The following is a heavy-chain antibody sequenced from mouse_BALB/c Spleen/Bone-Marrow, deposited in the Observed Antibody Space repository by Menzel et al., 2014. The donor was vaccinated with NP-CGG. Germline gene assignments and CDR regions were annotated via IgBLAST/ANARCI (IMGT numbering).Heavy chain of an antibody. Sequence: VQLKQSGAELVKPGASVKLSCTASGFNIKDTYMHWVKQRPEQGLEWIGRIDPANGNTKYDPKFQGKATITADTSSNTAYLQLSSLTSEDTAVYHCARYYYGYYFDYWGQGTTLTVSS. D-gene: IGHD1-1*01. CDR1: GFNIKDTY. V-gene: IGHV14-3*02. CDR3: ARYYYGYYFDY. CDR2: IDPANGNT. J-gene: IGHJ2*01.